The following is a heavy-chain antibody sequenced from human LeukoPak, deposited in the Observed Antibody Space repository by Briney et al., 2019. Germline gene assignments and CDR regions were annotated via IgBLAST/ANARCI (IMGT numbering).Heavy chain of an antibody. Sequence: GGSLRLSCAASGFTVSSNYMSWVRQAPGKRLEWVSVTYTGGTTYYADSVKGRFTISRDNSKNTLYLQMNSLRAEDTAVYYCARDVRGTSGWFNWGQGTLVTVSS. CDR2: TYTGGTT. V-gene: IGHV3-53*01. D-gene: IGHD6-19*01. J-gene: IGHJ4*02. CDR1: GFTVSSNY. CDR3: ARDVRGTSGWFN.